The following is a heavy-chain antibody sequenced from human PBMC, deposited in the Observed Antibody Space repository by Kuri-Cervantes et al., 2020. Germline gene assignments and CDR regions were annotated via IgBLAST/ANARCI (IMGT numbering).Heavy chain of an antibody. D-gene: IGHD1-26*01. Sequence: SETLSLTCAVSGYSISSSYFWGWIRQPPGKGLEWIGSIYHTGSSYYNPSLKSRVTISIDTSKNQFSLKLTSVTAADTAVYYCALGATSYYYMDVWGKGTTVTVSS. CDR2: IYHTGSS. CDR3: ALGATSYYYMDV. V-gene: IGHV4-38-2*01. CDR1: GYSISSSYF. J-gene: IGHJ6*03.